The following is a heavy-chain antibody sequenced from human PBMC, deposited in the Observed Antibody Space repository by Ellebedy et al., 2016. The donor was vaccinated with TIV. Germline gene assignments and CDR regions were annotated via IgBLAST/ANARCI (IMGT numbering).Heavy chain of an antibody. CDR2: ISDDGSNK. D-gene: IGHD2-21*01. Sequence: GESLKISXAASGLTFSSFAIHWVRQAPGKGLEWVAVISDDGSNKYYIDSVKGRFTISRDNSKNTLYLQMNSLRAEDTAVYYCAKMAWGNEDYSVDSWGQGTLVTVSS. V-gene: IGHV3-30*18. CDR1: GLTFSSFA. J-gene: IGHJ5*01. CDR3: AKMAWGNEDYSVDS.